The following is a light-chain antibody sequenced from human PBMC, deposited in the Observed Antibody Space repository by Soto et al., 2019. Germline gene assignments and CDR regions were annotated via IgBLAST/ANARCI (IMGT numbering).Light chain of an antibody. J-gene: IGLJ1*01. V-gene: IGLV2-8*01. CDR2: EVT. CDR3: SSYAGHNNYV. CDR1: SSDIGGHNY. Sequence: HSALTQPPSASGSPRQSVTISCTGTSSDIGGHNYVSWYQHHPGKAPKLIIYEVTKRPSGVPDRFSGSKSGNTASLTVSGLQTEDEADYYCSSYAGHNNYVFATGTKVTVL.